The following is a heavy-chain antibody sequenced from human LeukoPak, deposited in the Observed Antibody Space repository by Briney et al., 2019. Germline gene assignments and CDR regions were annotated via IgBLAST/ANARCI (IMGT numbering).Heavy chain of an antibody. CDR3: AKTRYSSGWYPTSGPDY. D-gene: IGHD6-19*01. CDR1: GFTFSSYG. J-gene: IGHJ4*02. V-gene: IGHV3-30*18. CDR2: MSYDGSNK. Sequence: GRSLRLSCAASGFTFSSYGMHWVRQAPGKGLEWVAVMSYDGSNKYYADSVKGRFTISRDNSKNTLYLQMNSLRAEDTAVYYCAKTRYSSGWYPTSGPDYWGQGTLVTVSS.